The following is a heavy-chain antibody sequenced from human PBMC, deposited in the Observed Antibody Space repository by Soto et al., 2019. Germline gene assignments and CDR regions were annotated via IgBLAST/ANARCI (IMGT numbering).Heavy chain of an antibody. D-gene: IGHD3-3*01. CDR2: ISSSSSYI. Sequence: PGGSLRLSCAASGFTFSSYSMNWVRQAPGKGLEWVSSISSSSSYIYYADSVKGRFTISRDNAKNSLYLQMNSLRAEDTAVYYWASGLLRFFEWFTPLHYYYGMDVWGQGTTVTGSS. V-gene: IGHV3-21*01. CDR3: ASGLLRFFEWFTPLHYYYGMDV. CDR1: GFTFSSYS. J-gene: IGHJ6*02.